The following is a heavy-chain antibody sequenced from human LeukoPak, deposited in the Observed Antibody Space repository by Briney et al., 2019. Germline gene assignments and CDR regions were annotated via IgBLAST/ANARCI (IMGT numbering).Heavy chain of an antibody. J-gene: IGHJ4*02. CDR2: IKYDGNNK. CDR3: AKGPDSSGSYYFDY. CDR1: GFTLSSYG. V-gene: IGHV3-30*18. D-gene: IGHD3-22*01. Sequence: GGSLRLSCAASGFTLSSYGMHWVRQAPRKGLEWVAVIKYDGNNKYSAVCGKGRITISRDNSKTTLYLQMNSLRAEDTAVYYCAKGPDSSGSYYFDYWGQGTLVTVSS.